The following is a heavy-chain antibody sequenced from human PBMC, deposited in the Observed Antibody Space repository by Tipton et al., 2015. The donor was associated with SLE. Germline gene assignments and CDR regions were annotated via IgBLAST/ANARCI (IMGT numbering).Heavy chain of an antibody. V-gene: IGHV6-1*01. CDR1: GDSVSSNSAA. J-gene: IGHJ3*02. Sequence: LRLSCAISGDSVSSNSAAWNWIRQSPSRGLEWLGRTYYRSKWYNDYAVSVKSRITINPDTSKNQFSLQLNSVTPEDTAVYYCARMETGKGGGAFDIWGQGTMVTVSS. CDR2: TYYRSKWYN. D-gene: IGHD3-9*01. CDR3: ARMETGKGGGAFDI.